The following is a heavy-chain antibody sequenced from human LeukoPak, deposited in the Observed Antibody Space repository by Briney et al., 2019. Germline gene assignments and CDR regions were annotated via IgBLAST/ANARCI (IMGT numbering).Heavy chain of an antibody. D-gene: IGHD7-27*01. CDR3: ARIEPLGDY. CDR2: IFYSGST. V-gene: IGHV4-39*01. Sequence: SETLSLTCSVSSGSISNSNFYWGWIRQPPGKGLEWIGSIFYSGSTDYNPSLKSRVTISVDTSKNQFSLKLSSVTAADTAVYYCARIEPLGDYWGQGTLVTVSS. CDR1: SGSISNSNFY. J-gene: IGHJ4*02.